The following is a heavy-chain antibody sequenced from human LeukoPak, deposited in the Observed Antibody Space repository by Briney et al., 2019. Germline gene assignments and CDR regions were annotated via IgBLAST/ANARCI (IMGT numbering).Heavy chain of an antibody. CDR2: IRFDGRDK. V-gene: IGHV3-30*02. J-gene: IGHJ4*02. D-gene: IGHD3-22*01. Sequence: GGSLRLSCAASGFTFSSYGMNWVRQAPGKGLEWVAFIRFDGRDKYYTDSVKGRLSISRDNSKNTLFLQMNSLRAEDTAIYYCARDYLDYQSTGSYNVDWGQGTLVTVSS. CDR1: GFTFSSYG. CDR3: ARDYLDYQSTGSYNVD.